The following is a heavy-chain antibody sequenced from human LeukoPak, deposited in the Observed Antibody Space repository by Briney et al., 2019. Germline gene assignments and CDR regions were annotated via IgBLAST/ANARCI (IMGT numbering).Heavy chain of an antibody. J-gene: IGHJ4*02. CDR3: ARLITSRRRMDY. CDR1: GYSISSGYY. Sequence: SETLSLACGVSGYSISSGYYWGWIRQPPGKGLEWIGSICHSGSTYYNPSLKSRVTISVDTSKNQFSLKVSSVTAADTAVYYCARLITSRRRMDYWGQGALVTVSS. V-gene: IGHV4-38-2*01. D-gene: IGHD6-6*01. CDR2: ICHSGST.